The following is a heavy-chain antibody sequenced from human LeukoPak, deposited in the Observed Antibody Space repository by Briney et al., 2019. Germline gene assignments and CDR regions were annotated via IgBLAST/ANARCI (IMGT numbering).Heavy chain of an antibody. J-gene: IGHJ4*02. D-gene: IGHD6-19*01. CDR1: KFIFRNYG. Sequence: GGSLRLSCAASKFIFRNYGMHWVRQAPGKGLEWVAVIWYDGSNKYYADSVKGRFTISRDNSKNTLYLQMDSLRAEDTAVYYCARALYSSGWYYFDYWGQGTLVAVSS. CDR3: ARALYSSGWYYFDY. CDR2: IWYDGSNK. V-gene: IGHV3-33*01.